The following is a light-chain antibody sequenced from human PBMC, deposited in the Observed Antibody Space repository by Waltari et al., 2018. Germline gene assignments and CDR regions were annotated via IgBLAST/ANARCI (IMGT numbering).Light chain of an antibody. J-gene: IGKJ5*01. CDR1: QSVSNY. CDR2: DAS. Sequence: EVVLTQSPATLSLSAGERATLSCRASQSVSNYLAWYQQKPGQAPRLPIYDASYWATGIPARFSASGSVTDFTLTISSLEPEDFAVYYCHQRSNWPPAFGQGTRLENK. V-gene: IGKV3-11*01. CDR3: HQRSNWPPA.